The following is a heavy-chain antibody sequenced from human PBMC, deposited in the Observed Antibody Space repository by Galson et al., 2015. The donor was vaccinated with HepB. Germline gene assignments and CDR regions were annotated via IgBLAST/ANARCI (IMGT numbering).Heavy chain of an antibody. CDR3: ARDKDPSRTWVDGLIYYGLAV. Sequence: LRLSCAASGSTFSSYAFHWVRQAPGKGLEWVAVISYDGSNKNYADSVKGRFTISRDESRNTLHLQMNSLRAEDTAIYYCARDKDPSRTWVDGLIYYGLAVWGQGTTVTVSS. V-gene: IGHV3-30*04. J-gene: IGHJ6*02. D-gene: IGHD6-13*01. CDR2: ISYDGSNK. CDR1: GSTFSSYA.